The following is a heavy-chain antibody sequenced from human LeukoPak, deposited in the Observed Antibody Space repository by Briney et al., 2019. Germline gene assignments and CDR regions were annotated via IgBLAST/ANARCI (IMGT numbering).Heavy chain of an antibody. V-gene: IGHV3-30*18. CDR1: GFTFSSYG. CDR2: ISYDGSNK. CDR3: AKDCRYSSCGMDV. D-gene: IGHD5-12*01. Sequence: PGRSLRLSCAASGFTFSSYGMHWVRQAPGKGLEWVAVISYDGSNKYYADSVKGRFTISRDNSKNTLYLQMNSLRAEDTAVYYCAKDCRYSSCGMDVWGKGTTVTASS. J-gene: IGHJ6*04.